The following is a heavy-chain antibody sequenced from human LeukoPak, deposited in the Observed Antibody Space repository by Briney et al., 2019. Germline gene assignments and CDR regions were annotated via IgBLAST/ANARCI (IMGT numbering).Heavy chain of an antibody. J-gene: IGHJ4*02. CDR1: GYSFSSYW. D-gene: IGHD6-19*01. Sequence: GESLQISCKGSGYSFSSYWIAWVRQLPGKGLEWMGIIYLGDSDTRYSPSFQGQVTISADKSISTAYLQWSSLRASDTATYYCARSGGSGWDEGFDYWGQGTLVTVSS. CDR2: IYLGDSDT. CDR3: ARSGGSGWDEGFDY. V-gene: IGHV5-51*01.